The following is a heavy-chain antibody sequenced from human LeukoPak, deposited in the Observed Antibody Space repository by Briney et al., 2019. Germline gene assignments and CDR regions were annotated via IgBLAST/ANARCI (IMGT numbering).Heavy chain of an antibody. CDR3: ARDYRGSSGYYHTPVDY. J-gene: IGHJ4*02. D-gene: IGHD3-22*01. CDR1: GFTFSSYA. CDR2: ISSSGGST. Sequence: GGSLRLSCAASGFTFSSYAMHWVRQAPGKGLEYVSAISSSGGSTYYANSVKGRFTISRDNSKNTLYLQMGSLRAEDMAVYYCARDYRGSSGYYHTPVDYWGQGTLVTVSS. V-gene: IGHV3-64*01.